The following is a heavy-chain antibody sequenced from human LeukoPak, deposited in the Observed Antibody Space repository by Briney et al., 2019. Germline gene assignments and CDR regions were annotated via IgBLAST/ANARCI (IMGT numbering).Heavy chain of an antibody. CDR3: ARDWGPTKTFDI. CDR1: GFTFSTYW. J-gene: IGHJ3*02. CDR2: INTDGTKT. V-gene: IGHV3-74*01. D-gene: IGHD3-16*01. Sequence: GGSLRLSCAASGFTFSTYWMHWVRQAPGKGLVWVSNINTDGTKTNYADSVKGRFTISRDNAKNILYLQINSLRAEDTAVYYCARDWGPTKTFDIWGQGTMVTVSS.